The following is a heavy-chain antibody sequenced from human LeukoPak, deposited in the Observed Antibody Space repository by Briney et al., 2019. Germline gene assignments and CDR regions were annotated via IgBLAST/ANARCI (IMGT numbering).Heavy chain of an antibody. Sequence: GGSLRLSCAASGFTVSSNYMTWVRQAPGKGLEWVSAIANSGGSTYYADSVKGRFTISRDNSKNTLYLQMNSLRADDTAVYYCAKGVYGYNFDAFNIWGQGTMVTVSS. CDR1: GFTVSSNY. J-gene: IGHJ3*02. D-gene: IGHD5-24*01. V-gene: IGHV3-23*01. CDR3: AKGVYGYNFDAFNI. CDR2: IANSGGST.